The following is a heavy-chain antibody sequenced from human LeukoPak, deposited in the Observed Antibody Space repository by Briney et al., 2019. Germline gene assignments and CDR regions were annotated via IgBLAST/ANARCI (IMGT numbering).Heavy chain of an antibody. CDR1: GFTFSNHG. V-gene: IGHV3-21*01. CDR3: ARVSVYEYYFDY. D-gene: IGHD3-16*02. CDR2: ISSSSSYI. Sequence: GGSLRLSCAASGFTFSNHGMNWVRQAPGRGLEWVSSISSSSSYIYYADSVKGRFTISRDNAKSSLYLQMNSLRAEDTAVYYCARVSVYEYYFDYWGQGTLVTVSS. J-gene: IGHJ4*02.